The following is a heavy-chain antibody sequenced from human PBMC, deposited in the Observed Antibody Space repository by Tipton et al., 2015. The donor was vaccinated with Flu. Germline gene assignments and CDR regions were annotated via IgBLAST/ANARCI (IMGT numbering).Heavy chain of an antibody. Sequence: LRLSCTVSGGSVSSGSYYWSWIRQPPGKGLEWIGYIYYSGSTNYNPSLKSRVTISVDTSKNQFSLKLSSVTAAGTAVYYCARDQVSPHLTYGMDVWGQGTTVTVSS. CDR2: IYYSGST. CDR1: GGSVSSGSYY. CDR3: ARDQVSPHLTYGMDV. V-gene: IGHV4-61*01. D-gene: IGHD2-21*01. J-gene: IGHJ6*02.